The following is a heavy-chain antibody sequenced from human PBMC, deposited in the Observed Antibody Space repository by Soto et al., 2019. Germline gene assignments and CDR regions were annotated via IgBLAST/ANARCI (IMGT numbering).Heavy chain of an antibody. D-gene: IGHD3-3*01. CDR1: GYTFTSYG. V-gene: IGHV1-18*01. J-gene: IGHJ5*02. CDR3: ARAITIFGVALDWFDP. Sequence: ASVKVSCKASGYTFTSYGISWVRQAPGQGLEWMGWIIAYNGNTNYAQKLQGRVTMTTDASTSTAYMELRSLRSEDTAVYYCARAITIFGVALDWFDPWGQRTLVTVSS. CDR2: IIAYNGNT.